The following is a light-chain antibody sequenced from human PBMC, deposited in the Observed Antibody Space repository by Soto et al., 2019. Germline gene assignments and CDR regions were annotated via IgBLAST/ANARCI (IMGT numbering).Light chain of an antibody. CDR3: SSYSSSSVFYV. J-gene: IGLJ1*01. CDR2: EVS. V-gene: IGLV2-14*01. CDR1: SSDVGGYNY. Sequence: QSALTQPASVSGSPGQSITISCTGTSSDVGGYNYVSWYQQHPGKAPKVMIYEVSNWPSGVSNRFSGSKSGNTASLTISGLQAEDEADYYCSSYSSSSVFYVFGTGTKVTVL.